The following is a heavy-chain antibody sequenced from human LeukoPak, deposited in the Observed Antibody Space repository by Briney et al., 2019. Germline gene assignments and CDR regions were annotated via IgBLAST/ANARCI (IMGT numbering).Heavy chain of an antibody. CDR3: ARGFPPRRNYDSSGYYSYYFDH. D-gene: IGHD3-22*01. Sequence: ASVKLSCKASGYSFTNYGISWVRQAPGQGLEWMGWISAYNGYTHFSQKFQGRVTMTTDTSTSTAYMELRSLRSDDTAVYYCARGFPPRRNYDSSGYYSYYFDHWGQGTLVTVSS. V-gene: IGHV1-18*01. J-gene: IGHJ4*02. CDR1: GYSFTNYG. CDR2: ISAYNGYT.